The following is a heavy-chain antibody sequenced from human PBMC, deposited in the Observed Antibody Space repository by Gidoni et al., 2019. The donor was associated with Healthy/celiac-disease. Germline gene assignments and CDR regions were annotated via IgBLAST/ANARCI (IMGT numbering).Heavy chain of an antibody. D-gene: IGHD3-10*01. CDR2: ISSSSSYI. V-gene: IGHV3-21*01. J-gene: IGHJ4*02. CDR3: ARDRGYYGSGSYIDY. Sequence: VRQAPGKGLEWVSSISSSSSYIYYADSVKGRFTISRDNAKNSLYLQMNSLRAEDTAVYYCARDRGYYGSGSYIDYWGQGTLVTVSS.